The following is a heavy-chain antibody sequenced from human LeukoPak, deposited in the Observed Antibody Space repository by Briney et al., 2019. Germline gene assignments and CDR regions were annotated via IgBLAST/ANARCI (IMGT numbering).Heavy chain of an antibody. V-gene: IGHV3-33*01. Sequence: GGSLRLSCAASGFTFSSYGMHWVRQAPGKGLEWVAVIWYDGSNKYYAASVKGRFTISRDNSKNTLYLQMNSLRAEDTAVYYCARGLAVYGMDVWGQGTTVTVSS. CDR3: ARGLAVYGMDV. CDR2: IWYDGSNK. CDR1: GFTFSSYG. D-gene: IGHD3-16*01. J-gene: IGHJ6*02.